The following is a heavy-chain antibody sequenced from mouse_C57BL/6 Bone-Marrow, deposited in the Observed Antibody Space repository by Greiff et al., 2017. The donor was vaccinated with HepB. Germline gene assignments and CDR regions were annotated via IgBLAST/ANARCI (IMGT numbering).Heavy chain of an antibody. D-gene: IGHD4-1*01. CDR1: GYTFTSYW. Sequence: VQLQQPGAELVKPGASVKLSCKASGYTFTSYWMHWVKQRPGRGLEWIGRIDPNSGGTKYNEKFKSKATLTVDKPSSTAYMQISSLTSEDSAVYDCARDGTRTNWYFDVWGTGTTVTVSS. J-gene: IGHJ1*03. CDR2: IDPNSGGT. CDR3: ARDGTRTNWYFDV. V-gene: IGHV1-72*01.